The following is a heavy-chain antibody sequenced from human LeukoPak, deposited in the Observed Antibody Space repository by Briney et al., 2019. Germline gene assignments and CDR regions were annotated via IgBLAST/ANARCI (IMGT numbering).Heavy chain of an antibody. CDR2: IYHSGST. J-gene: IGHJ4*02. Sequence: SQTLSLTCAVSDGSISSGGYSWSWIRQPPGKGLEWIGYIYHSGSTYYNPSLKSRVTISVDRSKNQFSLKLSSVTAADTAVYYCARGCSSTSCYLYFDYWGQGTLVTVSP. CDR1: DGSISSGGYS. V-gene: IGHV4-30-2*01. D-gene: IGHD2-2*01. CDR3: ARGCSSTSCYLYFDY.